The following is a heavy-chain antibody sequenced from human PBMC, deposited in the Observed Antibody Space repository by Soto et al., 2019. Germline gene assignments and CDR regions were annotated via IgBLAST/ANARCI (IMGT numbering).Heavy chain of an antibody. CDR2: IIPFFSTA. V-gene: IGHV1-69*06. D-gene: IGHD5-18*01. CDR3: AREIHSHGYYYGMDV. J-gene: IGHJ6*02. CDR1: VGTFSSYA. Sequence: SVTVSCKACVGTFSSYAISWVRQAPGQGLEWMGGIIPFFSTANYEQKFQGRLTITADKSTSTAYMELSSLGSEDTAVYYCAREIHSHGYYYGMDVWGQGTTVTVSS.